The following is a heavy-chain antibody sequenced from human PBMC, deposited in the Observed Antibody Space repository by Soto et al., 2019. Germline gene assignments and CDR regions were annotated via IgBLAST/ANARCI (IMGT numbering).Heavy chain of an antibody. V-gene: IGHV3-23*01. D-gene: IGHD3-10*01. Sequence: VQLLESGGGLVQPGGSLRLSCAASGFTFSSYAMSWVRQAPGKGLEWVSAISGSGGTTYYADSVKGRFTISRDNSKNTRHLQMNSLRVEDTAIYYCAKDPNLLWIGDGGDYWGQGTLVTVSS. CDR3: AKDPNLLWIGDGGDY. CDR2: ISGSGGTT. J-gene: IGHJ4*02. CDR1: GFTFSSYA.